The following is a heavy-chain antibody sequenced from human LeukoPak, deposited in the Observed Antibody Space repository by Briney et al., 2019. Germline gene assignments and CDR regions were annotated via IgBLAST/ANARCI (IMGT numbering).Heavy chain of an antibody. CDR2: INPNSGGT. J-gene: IGHJ4*02. CDR3: ARSPRGYCSGGSCNSYGY. V-gene: IGHV1-2*02. CDR1: GYTFTGYY. D-gene: IGHD2-15*01. Sequence: ASVKVSCKASGYTFTGYYMHWVRQAPGQGLEWMGWINPNSGGTNYAQKFQGRVTMTRDTSISTAYMELSRLRSDDTAVYYCARSPRGYCSGGSCNSYGYWGQGTLVTVSS.